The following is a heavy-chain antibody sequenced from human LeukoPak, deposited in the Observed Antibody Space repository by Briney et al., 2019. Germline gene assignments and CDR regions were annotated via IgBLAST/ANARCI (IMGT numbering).Heavy chain of an antibody. J-gene: IGHJ4*02. CDR2: ISGSGGST. CDR3: AKDRVGATRTLDY. D-gene: IGHD1-26*01. CDR1: GFTFSSYA. V-gene: IGHV3-23*01. Sequence: GGSLRLSCAASGFTFSSYAMSWVRQAPGKGLEWVSAISGSGGSTHYADSVKGRFTISRDNSKNTLYLQMNSLRAEDTAVYYCAKDRVGATRTLDYWGQGTLVTASS.